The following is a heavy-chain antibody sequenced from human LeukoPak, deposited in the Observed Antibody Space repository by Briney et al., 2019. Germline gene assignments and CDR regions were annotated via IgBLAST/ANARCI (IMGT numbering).Heavy chain of an antibody. D-gene: IGHD1-26*01. J-gene: IGHJ4*02. V-gene: IGHV4-39*07. Sequence: PSETLSLTCTVSGGSISSSSYYWGWIRQPPGKGLEWIGSIYYSGSTYYNPSLKSRVTISVDTSKNQFSLKLSSVTAADTAVYYCARGRENGSPFDYWGQGTLVTVSS. CDR3: ARGRENGSPFDY. CDR2: IYYSGST. CDR1: GGSISSSSYY.